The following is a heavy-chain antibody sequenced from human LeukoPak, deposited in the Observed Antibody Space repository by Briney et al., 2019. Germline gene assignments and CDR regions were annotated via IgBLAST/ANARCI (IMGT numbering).Heavy chain of an antibody. CDR2: IRYDGSNK. V-gene: IGHV3-30*02. J-gene: IGHJ4*02. CDR1: GFTFSSYG. D-gene: IGHD3/OR15-3a*01. Sequence: GGFLRLSCAASGFTFSSYGMHWVRQAPGKGLKWVAFIRYDGSNKYYADSVKGRFTISRDNSKNTLYLQMNSLRAEDTAVYYCAREGGLIIPFDYWGQGTLVTVSS. CDR3: AREGGLIIPFDY.